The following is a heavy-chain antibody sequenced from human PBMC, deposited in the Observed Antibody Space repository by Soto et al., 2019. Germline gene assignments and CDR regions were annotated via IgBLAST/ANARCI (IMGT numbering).Heavy chain of an antibody. V-gene: IGHV4-4*07. J-gene: IGHJ5*02. CDR1: GGSISSYY. D-gene: IGHD3-3*01. Sequence: SETLSLTCTVSGGSISSYYGSWIRQPAGKGLEWIGRIYTSGSTNYNPSLKSRVTMSVDTSKNQFSLKLSSVTAADTAVYYCARLAGDFWSGSNWFDPWGQGTLVTV. CDR2: IYTSGST. CDR3: ARLAGDFWSGSNWFDP.